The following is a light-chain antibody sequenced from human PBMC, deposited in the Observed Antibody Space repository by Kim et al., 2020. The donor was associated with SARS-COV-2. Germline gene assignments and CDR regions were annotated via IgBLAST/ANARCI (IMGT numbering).Light chain of an antibody. Sequence: GQSITSSFTGTSSDVGRYNHVSWHQQHPGKAPKVMIYDVSNRPSGVSNRFSGSKSGNTASLTISGLQAEDEADYYCASYTSRTTVAFGGGTQLTVL. CDR1: SSDVGRYNH. CDR2: DVS. J-gene: IGLJ2*01. V-gene: IGLV2-14*03. CDR3: ASYTSRTTVA.